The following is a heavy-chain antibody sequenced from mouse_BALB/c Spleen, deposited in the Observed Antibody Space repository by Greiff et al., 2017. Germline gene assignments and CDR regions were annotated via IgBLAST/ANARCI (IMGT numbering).Heavy chain of an antibody. V-gene: IGHV5-6-5*01. CDR3: ARGDYYVFNY. D-gene: IGHD2-1*01. CDR1: GFTFSSYA. CDR2: ISSGGST. Sequence: EVQVVESGGGLVKPGGSLKLSCAASGFTFSSYAMSWVRQTPEKRLEWVASISSGGSTYYPDSVKGRFTISRDNARNILYLQMSSLRSEDTAMYYCARGDYYVFNYWGQGTTLTVSS. J-gene: IGHJ2*01.